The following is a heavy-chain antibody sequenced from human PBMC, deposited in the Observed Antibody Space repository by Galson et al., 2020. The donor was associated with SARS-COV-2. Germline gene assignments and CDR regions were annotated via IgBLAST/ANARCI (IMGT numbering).Heavy chain of an antibody. CDR2: ISPGNHDT. Sequence: ASVKVSCKASGYTFSSYCIHWVRQAPGQSLEWMGWISPGNHDTKYSQKFQGRVTISRDTSATTAYMALSSLTSEDTAVYYCVGGDNNYYYGLDVWCQGTTVTVSS. D-gene: IGHD2-21*02. J-gene: IGHJ6*02. CDR1: GYTFSSYC. V-gene: IGHV1-3*01. CDR3: VGGDNNYYYGLDV.